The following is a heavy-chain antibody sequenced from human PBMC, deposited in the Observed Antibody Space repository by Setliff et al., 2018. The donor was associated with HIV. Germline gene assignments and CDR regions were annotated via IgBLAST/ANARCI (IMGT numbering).Heavy chain of an antibody. J-gene: IGHJ4*02. CDR3: ARMISYSPYFDY. CDR1: GFSLSTSGMC. D-gene: IGHD1-26*01. CDR2: IDWDDDK. V-gene: IGHV2-70*11. Sequence: LVNPTQTLTLTCTFSGFSLSTSGMCVSWIRQPPGKALEWLARIDWDDDKYYSTSLKTRLAISKDTSKNQVVLKMTNMDPVDTATYYCARMISYSPYFDYWGQGTLVTVSS.